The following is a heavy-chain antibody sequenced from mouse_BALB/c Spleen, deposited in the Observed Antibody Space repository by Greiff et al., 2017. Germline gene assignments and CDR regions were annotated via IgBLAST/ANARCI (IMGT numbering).Heavy chain of an antibody. V-gene: IGHV5-6*02. CDR2: ISSGGSYT. J-gene: IGHJ4*01. CDR1: GFTFSSYG. Sequence: EVKVEESGADLVKPGGSLKLSCAASGFTFSSYGMSWVRQTPDKRLEWVATISSGGSYTYYPDSVKGRFTITRDNAKNTLYLQMSSLKSEDTAMYYCARQEQDRRHGRGHYAMDYWGQGTSVTVSS. CDR3: ARQEQDRRHGRGHYAMDY. D-gene: IGHD2-14*01.